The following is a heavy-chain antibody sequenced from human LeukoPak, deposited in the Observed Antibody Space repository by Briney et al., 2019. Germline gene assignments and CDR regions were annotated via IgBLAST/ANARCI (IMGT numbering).Heavy chain of an antibody. J-gene: IGHJ4*02. D-gene: IGHD6-13*01. CDR3: AKDARVTAAGYYFGY. Sequence: PGGSLRLSCAASGFTFEAYAMHWVRQAPGKGLEWVSLISGNGGSTYYADSVKGRFTISRDNGKNSLYLQMSSLGTEDTALYYCAKDARVTAAGYYFGYWGQGTLVTVSS. CDR1: GFTFEAYA. CDR2: ISGNGGST. V-gene: IGHV3-43*02.